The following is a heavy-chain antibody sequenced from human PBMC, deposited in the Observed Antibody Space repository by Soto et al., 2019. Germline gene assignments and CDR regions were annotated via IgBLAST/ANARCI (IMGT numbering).Heavy chain of an antibody. D-gene: IGHD3-3*02. CDR2: IMPVFATP. J-gene: IGHJ6*02. CDR1: GGTFSTSA. V-gene: IGHV1-69*12. CDR3: ARDKDRQQLGGNYYYILDV. Sequence: QVQLMQSGAEVKKPGSSVKVSCKASGGTFSTSAISWVRQAPGEGLEWVGGIMPVFATPDYAQKFQGRVTISADESTTTAYLELTSLTTDDTAVYYCARDKDRQQLGGNYYYILDVWGQGTANTVSS.